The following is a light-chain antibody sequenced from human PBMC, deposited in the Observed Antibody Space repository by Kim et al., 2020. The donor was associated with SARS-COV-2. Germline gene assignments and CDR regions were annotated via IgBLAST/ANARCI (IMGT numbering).Light chain of an antibody. CDR1: QSISSY. J-gene: IGKJ2*03. V-gene: IGKV1-39*01. CDR3: QQSYSTPPEDS. CDR2: AAS. Sequence: DIQMTQSPSSLSASVGVRVTITCRASQSISSYLNWYQQKPGKAPKLLIYAASSLQSGVPSRFSGSGSGTDFTLTISSLQPEDFATYYCQQSYSTPPEDSFGQGTKLEI.